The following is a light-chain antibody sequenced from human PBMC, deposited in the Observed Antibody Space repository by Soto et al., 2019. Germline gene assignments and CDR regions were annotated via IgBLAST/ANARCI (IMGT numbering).Light chain of an antibody. V-gene: IGKV1-39*01. J-gene: IGKJ2*01. CDR2: AAS. CDR3: QQSYSTPPT. CDR1: RSISTY. Sequence: DIQMTQSPSSLSASVGGRVTITCRASRSISTYLNWYQQKVGKAPKLLIYAASSLQRGVPSRFSSSGSGTDFTLTISSLQPEDFATYYCQQSYSTPPTFGQGTKLEIK.